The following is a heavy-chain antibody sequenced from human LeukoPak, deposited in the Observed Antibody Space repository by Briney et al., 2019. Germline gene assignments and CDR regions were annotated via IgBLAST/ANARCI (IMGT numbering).Heavy chain of an antibody. CDR2: ISYDGSNK. J-gene: IGHJ4*02. Sequence: GGSLRLSCAASGFTFSSYAMHWVRQAPGKGLEWVAVISYDGSNKYYADSAKGRFTISRDNSKNTLYLQMNSLRAEDTAVYYCAREGYQLLTAFDYWGQGTLVTVSS. CDR3: AREGYQLLTAFDY. V-gene: IGHV3-30-3*01. D-gene: IGHD2-2*01. CDR1: GFTFSSYA.